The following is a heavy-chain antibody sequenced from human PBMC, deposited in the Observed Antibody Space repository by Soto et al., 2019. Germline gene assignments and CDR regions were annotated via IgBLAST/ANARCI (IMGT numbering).Heavy chain of an antibody. Sequence: EVQLVASGGGLVQPGGSLRLSCAASGFTFSNYWMHWVRQAPGKGPVWVSRINTDGSTTNYADSVKGRFTISRDNAKNTLYLHTNSLGAEDTAVYNCARDLGGYASHWGQGTLVTVSS. D-gene: IGHD3-16*01. V-gene: IGHV3-74*01. J-gene: IGHJ4*02. CDR1: GFTFSNYW. CDR3: ARDLGGYASH. CDR2: INTDGSTT.